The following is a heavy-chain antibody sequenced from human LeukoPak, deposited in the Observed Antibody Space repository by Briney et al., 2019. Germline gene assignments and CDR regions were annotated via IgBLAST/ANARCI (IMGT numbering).Heavy chain of an antibody. J-gene: IGHJ4*02. CDR1: GFTFGYYA. D-gene: IGHD3-22*01. CDR3: TRVSRYRTMIVVVDMYYFDY. V-gene: IGHV3-49*04. Sequence: GRSLRLSCTASGFTFGYYAMSWVRQAPGKGLEWVGFIRSKAYGGTTEYAASVKGRFTISRDDSKSIAYLQMNSLKTEDTAVYYCTRVSRYRTMIVVVDMYYFDYWGQGTLVTVSS. CDR2: IRSKAYGGTT.